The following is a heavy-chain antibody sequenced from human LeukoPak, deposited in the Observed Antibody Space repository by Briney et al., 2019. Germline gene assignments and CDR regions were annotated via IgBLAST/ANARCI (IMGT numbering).Heavy chain of an antibody. D-gene: IGHD4-17*01. CDR3: ARLPTTVTPAVFDY. CDR1: GDSVSSNSAA. J-gene: IGHJ4*02. CDR2: TYYRSKWYN. V-gene: IGHV6-1*01. Sequence: SQTLSLTCAISGDSVSSNSAAWNWIRQSPSRGLEWLGRTYYRSKWYNDYEVSVKSRITINPDTSKNQFSLQLNSVTPEDTAVYYCARLPTTVTPAVFDYWGQGILVTVSS.